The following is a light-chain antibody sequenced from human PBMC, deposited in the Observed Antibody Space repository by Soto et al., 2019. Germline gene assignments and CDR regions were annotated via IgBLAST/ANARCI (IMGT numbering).Light chain of an antibody. J-gene: IGKJ1*01. V-gene: IGKV3-20*01. CDR3: QQYHTSPRT. CDR1: QSVSSSY. CDR2: GAS. Sequence: EIVLTQSPGTLPLSPGERATFSCRASQSVSSSYIAWYQQKRGQAPRRLIYGASIRATGIPDRFSGSGSGTDFTLTISRLEPEDFALYYCQQYHTSPRTFGQGTKVDIK.